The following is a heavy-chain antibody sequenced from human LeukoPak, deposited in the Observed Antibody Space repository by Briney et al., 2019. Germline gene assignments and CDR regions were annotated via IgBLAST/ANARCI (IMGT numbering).Heavy chain of an antibody. CDR1: GFTFSSYG. Sequence: GSLRLSCAASGFTFSSYGMHWVRQAPGKGLEWVGYINYSGYTDYNSSLKSRVTISVDTSKNQFSLKLRSVTAADTAVYYCAREYSSFEYWGQGILVTVSS. V-gene: IGHV4-59*01. CDR3: AREYSSFEY. CDR2: INYSGYT. J-gene: IGHJ4*02. D-gene: IGHD6-13*01.